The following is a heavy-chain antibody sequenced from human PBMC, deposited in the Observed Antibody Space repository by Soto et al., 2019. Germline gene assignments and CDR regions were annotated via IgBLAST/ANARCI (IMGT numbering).Heavy chain of an antibody. Sequence: QVQLVQSGAEVKKPGSSVKVSCKASGGTFSSYAISWVRQAPGQGLEWMGGIIPIFGTANYAQKFQGRVTITADKSTSTAYMELSSLRSEDTAVYYCARGPRGTYYDFWSGYPQEYFQHWGQGTLVTVSS. D-gene: IGHD3-3*01. J-gene: IGHJ1*01. CDR3: ARGPRGTYYDFWSGYPQEYFQH. V-gene: IGHV1-69*06. CDR1: GGTFSSYA. CDR2: IIPIFGTA.